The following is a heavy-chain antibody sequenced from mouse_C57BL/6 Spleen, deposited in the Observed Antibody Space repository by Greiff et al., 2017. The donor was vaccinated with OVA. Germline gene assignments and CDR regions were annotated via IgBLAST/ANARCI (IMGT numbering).Heavy chain of an antibody. J-gene: IGHJ4*01. CDR2: ISSGGSYT. Sequence: EVMLVESGGDLVKPGGSLKLSCAASGFTFSSYGMSWVRQTPDKRLEWVATISSGGSYTYYPDSVKGRFTISRDNAKNTLYLQMSSLKSEDTAMYYCARPHYYGSSYEDYYAMDYWGQGTSVTVSS. CDR3: ARPHYYGSSYEDYYAMDY. CDR1: GFTFSSYG. D-gene: IGHD1-1*01. V-gene: IGHV5-6*01.